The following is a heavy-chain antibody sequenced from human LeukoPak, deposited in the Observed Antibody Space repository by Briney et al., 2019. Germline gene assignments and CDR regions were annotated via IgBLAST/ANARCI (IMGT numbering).Heavy chain of an antibody. CDR1: GGSISSGSYY. CDR3: ARGPYCGGDCYNIDY. Sequence: SQTLSLTCTVSGGSISSGSYYWSWIRQPAGKGLEWIGRIYTSGSTNYNPSLKSRVTISVDTSKNQFSLKLSSVTAADTAVYHCARGPYCGGDCYNIDYWGQGTLVTVSS. D-gene: IGHD2-21*02. J-gene: IGHJ4*02. CDR2: IYTSGST. V-gene: IGHV4-61*02.